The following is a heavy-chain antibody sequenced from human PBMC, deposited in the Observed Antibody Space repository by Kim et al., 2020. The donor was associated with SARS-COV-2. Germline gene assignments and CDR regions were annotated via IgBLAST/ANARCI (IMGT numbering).Heavy chain of an antibody. CDR3: ARGSIVGATGVAYNWFDP. V-gene: IGHV4-34*01. D-gene: IGHD1-26*01. CDR1: GGSFSGYY. J-gene: IGHJ5*02. CDR2: INHSGST. Sequence: SQTLSLTCAVYGGSFSGYYWSWIRQPPGKGLEWIGEINHSGSTNYNPSLKSRVTISVDTSKNQFSLKLSSVTAADTAVYYCARGSIVGATGVAYNWFDPWGQGTLVTVSS.